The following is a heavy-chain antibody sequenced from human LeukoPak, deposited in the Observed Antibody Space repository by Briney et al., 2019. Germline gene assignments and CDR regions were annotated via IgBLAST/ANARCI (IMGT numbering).Heavy chain of an antibody. V-gene: IGHV1-69*13. Sequence: GASVKVSCKASGYTFTSYAMNWVRQAPGQGLEWMGGIIPIFGTANYAQKFQGRVTITADESTSTAYMELSSLRSEDTAVYYCARGDFGVVISWYYYYMDVWGKGTTVTVSS. J-gene: IGHJ6*03. CDR1: GYTFTSYA. CDR2: IIPIFGTA. CDR3: ARGDFGVVISWYYYYMDV. D-gene: IGHD3-3*01.